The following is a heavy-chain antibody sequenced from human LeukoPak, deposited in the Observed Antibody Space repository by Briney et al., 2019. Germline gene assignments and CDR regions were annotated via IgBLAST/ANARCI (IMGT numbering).Heavy chain of an antibody. CDR3: ARRYCGGDCPNDY. D-gene: IGHD2-21*02. J-gene: IGHJ4*02. Sequence: PSETLSLTCTVSGGSISSYYWSWIRQPPGKGLEWIGYIYYSGSTNYNPSLKSRVTISVDTSKNQFSLKLSSVTAADTAVYYCARRYCGGDCPNDYWGQGTLVTVSS. CDR1: GGSISSYY. CDR2: IYYSGST. V-gene: IGHV4-59*01.